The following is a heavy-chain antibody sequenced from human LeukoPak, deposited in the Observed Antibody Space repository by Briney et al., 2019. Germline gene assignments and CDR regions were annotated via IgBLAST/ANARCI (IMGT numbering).Heavy chain of an antibody. CDR2: VSAYNGNT. CDR1: GYTFTNYG. D-gene: IGHD3-10*01. V-gene: IGHV1-18*01. CDR3: ARVELRWSGELLFGKKNWFDP. Sequence: ASVKVSCKASGYTFTNYGIIWVRQAPGRGLEYMGWVSAYNGNTHYARRLQGRVTMSTDTATSTAYMELRSLRYDDTAVYYCARVELRWSGELLFGKKNWFDPWGQGTLVTVSS. J-gene: IGHJ5*02.